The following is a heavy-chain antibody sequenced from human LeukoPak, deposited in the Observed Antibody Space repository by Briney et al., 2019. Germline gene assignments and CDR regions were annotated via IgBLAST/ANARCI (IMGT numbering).Heavy chain of an antibody. CDR1: GFPFSNYE. J-gene: IGHJ4*02. V-gene: IGHV3-48*03. D-gene: IGHD1-26*01. Sequence: PGESLRLSCVASGFPFSNYEMNWVRQAPGKGLEWVSYIGASGSHMYYADSVKGRFTVSRDNAKNSLFLQVNSLRAEDTAVYYFASGAQSDFWGQGTLVTVSS. CDR2: IGASGSHM. CDR3: ASGAQSDF.